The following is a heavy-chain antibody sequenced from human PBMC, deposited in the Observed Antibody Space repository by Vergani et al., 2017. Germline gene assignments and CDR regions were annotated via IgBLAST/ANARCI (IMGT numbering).Heavy chain of an antibody. V-gene: IGHV4-31*03. J-gene: IGHJ4*02. D-gene: IGHD4-17*01. CDR2: IYYSGST. Sequence: QVQLQESGPGLVKPSQTLSLTCTVSGGSISSGCYSWSWIRQHPGKGLEWIGYIYYSGSTYYNPPLKSRVTISVDTSKNQFSLKLSSVTAADTAVYYCARAEGIRFVDYWGQGTLVTVSS. CDR3: ARAEGIRFVDY. CDR1: GGSISSGCYS.